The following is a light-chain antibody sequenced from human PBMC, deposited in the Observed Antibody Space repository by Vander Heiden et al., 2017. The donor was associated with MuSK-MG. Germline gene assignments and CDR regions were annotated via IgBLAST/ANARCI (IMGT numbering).Light chain of an antibody. CDR2: DAS. CDR1: QDISNY. CDR3: QQYDNHKFT. J-gene: IGKJ3*01. V-gene: IGKV1-33*01. Sequence: QSTQSPSSLSASVGDRVTITCQASQDISNYLNWYQQKPGKAPKLLIYDASNLETGVPSRFSGSGSGTDFTFTISSLQPEDIATYYCQQYDNHKFTFGHGTKVDI.